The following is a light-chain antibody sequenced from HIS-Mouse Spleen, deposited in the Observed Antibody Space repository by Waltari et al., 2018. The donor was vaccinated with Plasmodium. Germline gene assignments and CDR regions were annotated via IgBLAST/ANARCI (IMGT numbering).Light chain of an antibody. CDR1: AFPKKS. CDR3: YSTDSSGNHRV. J-gene: IGLJ3*02. V-gene: IGLV3-10*01. CDR2: EDS. Sequence: SYELTQPPSVSVSPGQTARITCSGDAFPKKSAHWYQQKSGQAPVLVIYEDSKRPPGIPERFSGSSSGTMATLTISGAQVEDEADYYCYSTDSSGNHRVFGGGTKLTVL.